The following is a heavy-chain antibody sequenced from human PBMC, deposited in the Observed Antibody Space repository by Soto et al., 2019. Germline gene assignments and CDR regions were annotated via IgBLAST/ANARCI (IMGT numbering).Heavy chain of an antibody. D-gene: IGHD2-2*01. CDR2: FDPEDGET. CDR3: ATDQSGRDQLLSRFDP. CDR1: GYTLTELS. V-gene: IGHV1-24*01. J-gene: IGHJ5*02. Sequence: QVQLVQSGAEVKKPGASVKVCCKVSGYTLTELSMHWVRQAPGKGLEWMGGFDPEDGETIYAQKFQGRVTMTEDTSTDTAYVELRRLRSEDTAVYYCATDQSGRDQLLSRFDPWGQGTLVTVSS.